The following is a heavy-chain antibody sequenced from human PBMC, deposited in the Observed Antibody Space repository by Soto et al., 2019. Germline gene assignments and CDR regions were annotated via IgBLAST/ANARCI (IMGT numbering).Heavy chain of an antibody. CDR1: GGSISSSSYY. J-gene: IGHJ4*02. Sequence: SETLSLTCTVSGGSISSSSYYWGWIRQPPGKGLEWIGSIYYSGSTYYNPSLKSRVTISVDTSKNQFSLKLSSVTAADTAVYYCARQPADSYFYYWGQGTLVTVSS. CDR2: IYYSGST. CDR3: ARQPADSYFYY. V-gene: IGHV4-39*01.